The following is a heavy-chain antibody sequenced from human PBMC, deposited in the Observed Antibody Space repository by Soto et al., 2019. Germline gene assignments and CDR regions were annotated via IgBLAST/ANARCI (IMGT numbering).Heavy chain of an antibody. CDR2: ISYDGSNK. J-gene: IGHJ6*02. V-gene: IGHV3-30*18. CDR1: GFTFSSYG. Sequence: QVQLVESGGGVVQPGRSLRLSCAASGFTFSSYGMHWVRQAPGKGLEWVAVISYDGSNKYYADSVKGRFTISRDISQNPLYLQRTSMRAADTAVYYCAKDGPTYGMDVWGQGTTVTVSS. CDR3: AKDGPTYGMDV.